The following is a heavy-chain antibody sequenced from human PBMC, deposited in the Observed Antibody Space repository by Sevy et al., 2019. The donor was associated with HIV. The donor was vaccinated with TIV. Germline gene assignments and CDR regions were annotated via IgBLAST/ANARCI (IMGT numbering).Heavy chain of an antibody. CDR1: GFTFSDYY. CDR3: AGGFEYGSSCEYYYGMDV. CDR2: ISSSGSTI. Sequence: GGSLRLSCAASGFTFSDYYMSWIRQAPGKGLEWVSYISSSGSTIYYADSVKGRFTISRVNAKNALYLQMNSLRAEDTAVYYCAGGFEYGSSCEYYYGMDVWGQGTTVTVSS. J-gene: IGHJ6*02. D-gene: IGHD6-6*01. V-gene: IGHV3-11*01.